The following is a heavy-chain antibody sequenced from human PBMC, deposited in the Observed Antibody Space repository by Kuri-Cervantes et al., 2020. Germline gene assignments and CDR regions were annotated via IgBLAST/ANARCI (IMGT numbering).Heavy chain of an antibody. V-gene: IGHV1-18*01. D-gene: IGHD3-3*01. J-gene: IGHJ4*02. CDR1: GYTFTSYG. CDR3: ARDGTIFGVVITSYFDY. Sequence: ASVKVSCKASGYTFTSYGISWVRQAPGQGLEWMGWISAYNGNTNYAQKLQGRVTTTTDTSTSTAYMELRSLRSDDTAVYYCARDGTIFGVVITSYFDYWGQGTLVTVSS. CDR2: ISAYNGNT.